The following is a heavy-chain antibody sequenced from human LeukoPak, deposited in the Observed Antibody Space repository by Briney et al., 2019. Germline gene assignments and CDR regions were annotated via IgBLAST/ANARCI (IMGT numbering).Heavy chain of an antibody. Sequence: ASVKVSCKASGYTFTSYGISWVRQAPGQGLEWMGWISAYNGNTNYAQKLQGRVTMTTDTSTSTTYMELRSLRSDDTAVYYCARDQPRNYYDSSGYYPARHYWGQGTLVTVSS. CDR3: ARDQPRNYYDSSGYYPARHY. CDR2: ISAYNGNT. D-gene: IGHD3-22*01. CDR1: GYTFTSYG. V-gene: IGHV1-18*01. J-gene: IGHJ4*02.